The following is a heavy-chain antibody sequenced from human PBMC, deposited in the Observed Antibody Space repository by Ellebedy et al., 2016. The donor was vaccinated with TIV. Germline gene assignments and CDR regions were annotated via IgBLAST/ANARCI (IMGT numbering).Heavy chain of an antibody. Sequence: GSLRLXCSVSGVSISSHYWSWIRQPPGKGLEWLGYISYSGSINYNPSLKSRLTISVDTSKNQFSLKLTSVSAADTAVYYCARSGGIYGANSFDYWGQGTLVSVSS. CDR3: ARSGGIYGANSFDY. J-gene: IGHJ4*02. V-gene: IGHV4-59*11. CDR1: GVSISSHY. CDR2: ISYSGSI. D-gene: IGHD4-23*01.